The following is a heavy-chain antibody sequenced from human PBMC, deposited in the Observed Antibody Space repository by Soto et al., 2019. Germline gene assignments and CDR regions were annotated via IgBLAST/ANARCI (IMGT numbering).Heavy chain of an antibody. J-gene: IGHJ6*02. CDR2: ISYDGSNK. CDR3: ARNKDRVVVVAAISYRMDV. CDR1: GFTFSSYA. Sequence: GGSLRLSCAASGFTFSSYAMHWVRQAPGKGLEWVAVISYDGSNKYYADSVKGRFTISRDNSKNTLYLQMNSLRAEDTAVYYCARNKDRVVVVAAISYRMDVWGQGTTVPVSS. D-gene: IGHD2-15*01. V-gene: IGHV3-30-3*01.